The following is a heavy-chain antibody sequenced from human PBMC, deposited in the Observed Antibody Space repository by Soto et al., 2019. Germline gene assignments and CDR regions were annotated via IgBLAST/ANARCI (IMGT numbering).Heavy chain of an antibody. V-gene: IGHV1-24*01. CDR2: FDPEDGET. CDR1: GYTLTELS. J-gene: IGHJ3*02. CDR3: AITTGTTGDEPEDAFDI. Sequence: QVQLVQSGAEVKKPGASVKVSCQVSGYTLTELSMHWVRQAPGKGLEWMGGFDPEDGETIYAQKFQGRVTMTEDTSTDTAYMELSSLRSEDTAVYYCAITTGTTGDEPEDAFDIWGQGTMVTVSS. D-gene: IGHD1-7*01.